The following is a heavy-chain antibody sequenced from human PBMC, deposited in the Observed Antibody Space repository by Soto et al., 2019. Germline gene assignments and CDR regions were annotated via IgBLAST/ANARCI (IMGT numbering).Heavy chain of an antibody. CDR3: ARVGYSSGWLPDY. CDR1: GFTFSSYS. D-gene: IGHD6-19*01. V-gene: IGHV3-21*01. J-gene: IGHJ4*02. Sequence: EVLLVESGGGLVKPGGSLRLSCAASGFTFSSYSMISYIYFADSLKGRFTISRDNAKNSLYRQMNSLRAEDTAVYYCARVGYSSGWLPDYWGQGTLVTVSS. CDR2: ISYI.